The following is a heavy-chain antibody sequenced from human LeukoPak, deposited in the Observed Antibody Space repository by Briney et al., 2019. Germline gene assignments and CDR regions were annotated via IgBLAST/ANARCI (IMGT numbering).Heavy chain of an antibody. J-gene: IGHJ5*02. V-gene: IGHV3-66*01. Sequence: GGSLRLSCAASGFTVSSNYMSWVRQAPGKGLEWVSVIYSGGSTYYADSVKGRFTISRDNSKDTLYLQMNSLRAEDTAVYYCASDRSGPNWFDPWGQGTLVTVSS. CDR1: GFTVSSNY. CDR3: ASDRSGPNWFDP. D-gene: IGHD6-19*01. CDR2: IYSGGST.